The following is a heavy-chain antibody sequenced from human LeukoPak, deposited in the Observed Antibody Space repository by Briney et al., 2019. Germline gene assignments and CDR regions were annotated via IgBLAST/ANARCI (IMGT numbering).Heavy chain of an antibody. CDR1: VATFSDYA. Sequence: SVKVSCKASVATFSDYARNWVRQAPGQGLEWMGVLVPSLGTANSTQKFHDRLTLTADISTNTAYMELSSLRSEDTAVYFCAAIPVFAVVLHQEPVWGKGTTVTVS. V-gene: IGHV1-69*10. J-gene: IGHJ6*03. CDR2: LVPSLGTA. CDR3: AAIPVFAVVLHQEPV. D-gene: IGHD3-3*01.